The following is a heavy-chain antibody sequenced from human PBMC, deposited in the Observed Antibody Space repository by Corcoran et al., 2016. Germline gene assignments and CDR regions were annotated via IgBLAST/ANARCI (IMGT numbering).Heavy chain of an antibody. CDR1: GGSFSGYY. CDR2: INHSGST. V-gene: IGHV4-34*01. Sequence: QVQLQQWGAGLLKPSETLSLTCAVYGGSFSGYYWSWIRQPPGKGLEWIGEINHSGSTNYNPSLKSRVTLSVDTSKNQFSLKLSSVTAAATAVYYGARIRRRDWGAYYYYGMDVWGQGTTGTVSS. CDR3: ARIRRRDWGAYYYYGMDV. D-gene: IGHD7-27*01. J-gene: IGHJ6*02.